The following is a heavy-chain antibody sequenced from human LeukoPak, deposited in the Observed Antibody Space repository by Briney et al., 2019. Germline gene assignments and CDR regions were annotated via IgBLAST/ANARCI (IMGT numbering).Heavy chain of an antibody. CDR2: IAEDGSEK. CDR3: ARDGYKGGGFDQ. Sequence: GGSLRLSCAASGFSFSIYWMSWVRQAPGKGLEWVANIAEDGSEKYYVDSVRGRFTISRDNAKNSLYLQMNGLRAEDTAVYYCARDGYKGGGFDQWGQGTLVPVSS. J-gene: IGHJ4*02. D-gene: IGHD5-24*01. CDR1: GFSFSIYW. V-gene: IGHV3-7*01.